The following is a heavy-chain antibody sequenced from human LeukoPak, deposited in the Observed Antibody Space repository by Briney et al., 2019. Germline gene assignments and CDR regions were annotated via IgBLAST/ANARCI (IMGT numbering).Heavy chain of an antibody. D-gene: IGHD6-13*01. Sequence: SETLSLTCTVSGGSISSYYWSWIRQPPGKGLEWIGRIYTSGSTNYDPSLKSRVTMSIDTSKNQFSLKLSSVTAADTAVYFCARVGYSSSWFDYWGQGTLVTVSS. CDR2: IYTSGST. V-gene: IGHV4-4*07. CDR1: GGSISSYY. CDR3: ARVGYSSSWFDY. J-gene: IGHJ4*02.